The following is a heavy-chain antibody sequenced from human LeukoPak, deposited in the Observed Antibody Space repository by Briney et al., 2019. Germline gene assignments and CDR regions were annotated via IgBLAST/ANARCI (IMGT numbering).Heavy chain of an antibody. CDR3: ARHYGP. J-gene: IGHJ5*02. V-gene: IGHV4-39*01. CDR1: SIYT. CDR2: IYDSGST. Sequence: SIYTMSWVRQPPGKGLEWIGSIYDSGSTYYNPSLKSRVTISVDTSKNQFSLKLNSVTAADTAVYYCARHYGPWGQGTQVTVSS. D-gene: IGHD3-10*01.